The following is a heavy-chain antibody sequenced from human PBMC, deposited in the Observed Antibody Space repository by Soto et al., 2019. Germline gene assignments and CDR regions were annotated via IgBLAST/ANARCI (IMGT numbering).Heavy chain of an antibody. J-gene: IGHJ4*02. V-gene: IGHV3-48*02. D-gene: IGHD1-1*01. CDR1: GFTFSGYN. CDR3: ARDSNWSSDY. Sequence: EVQLVESGGALVKSGGSLRLSCAASGFTFSGYNMNWVRQAPGKGLEWISCIKSDSSGTWYADSVKGRFTMSRDNAKNSLYLQMNSLRDEDTAVYFCARDSNWSSDYWGQGTLVAVSS. CDR2: IKSDSSGT.